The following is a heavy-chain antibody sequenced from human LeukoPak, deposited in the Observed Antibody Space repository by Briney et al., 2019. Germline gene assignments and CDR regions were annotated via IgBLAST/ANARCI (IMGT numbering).Heavy chain of an antibody. CDR1: GGSISSYY. J-gene: IGHJ6*02. CDR2: IYYSGST. Sequence: SETLSLTRTVSGGSISSYYWSWIRQPPGKGLEWIGYIYYSGSTNYNPSLKSRVTISVDTSKNQFSLKLSSVTAADTAVYYCARDLLYYGSGSRIYYYYGMDVWGQGTTVTVSS. D-gene: IGHD3-10*01. CDR3: ARDLLYYGSGSRIYYYYGMDV. V-gene: IGHV4-59*01.